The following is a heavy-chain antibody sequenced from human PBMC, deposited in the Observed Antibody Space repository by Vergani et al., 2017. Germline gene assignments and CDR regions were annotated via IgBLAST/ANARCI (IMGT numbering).Heavy chain of an antibody. V-gene: IGHV4-59*12. J-gene: IGHJ5*02. CDR1: GGSISSYY. CDR3: ARGKGYDYVWGSYRPNWFDP. D-gene: IGHD3-16*02. CDR2: IYYSGST. Sequence: QVHLQEAGPGLVKPSETLSLTCTVSGGSISSYYWSWIRQPPGKGLEWIGYIYYSGSTNYNPSLKSRVTISVDTSKNQFSLKMSSVTAADTAVYYCARGKGYDYVWGSYRPNWFDPWGQGTLVTVSS.